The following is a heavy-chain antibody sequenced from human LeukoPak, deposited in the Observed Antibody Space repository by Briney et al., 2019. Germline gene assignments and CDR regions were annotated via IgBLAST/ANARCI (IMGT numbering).Heavy chain of an antibody. J-gene: IGHJ4*02. CDR3: ARDDSPALGELYFDH. V-gene: IGHV1-69*05. D-gene: IGHD3-16*01. CDR1: GGTFSSYA. CDR2: IIPIFGTA. Sequence: ASVKVSCKASGGTFSSYAISWVRQAPGQGLEWMGRIIPIFGTANYAQKFQGRVTITTDESTSTAYMELSSLRSEDTAVYYCARDDSPALGELYFDHWGQGTLVTVSS.